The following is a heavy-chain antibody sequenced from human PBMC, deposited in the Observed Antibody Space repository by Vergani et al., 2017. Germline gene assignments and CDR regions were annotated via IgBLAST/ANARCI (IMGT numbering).Heavy chain of an antibody. CDR1: GFTFSSYS. V-gene: IGHV3-33*01. Sequence: QVQLVESGGGVVQPGRSLRLSCAASGFTFSSYSMHWVRQAPGKGLEWVAVILYDGSNKYYADSVKGRFTISRDNSKNTLYLQMNSLRAEDTAVYYCARRRGYSYKNSYYYYYMDGWGKGTTVTVSS. D-gene: IGHD5-18*01. J-gene: IGHJ6*03. CDR2: ILYDGSNK. CDR3: ARRRGYSYKNSYYYYYMDG.